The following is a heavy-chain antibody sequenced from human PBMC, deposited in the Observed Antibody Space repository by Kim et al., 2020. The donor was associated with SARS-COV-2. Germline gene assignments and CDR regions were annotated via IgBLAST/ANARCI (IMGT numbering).Heavy chain of an antibody. J-gene: IGHJ4*02. CDR1: GFTFSDYT. V-gene: IGHV3-30-3*01. Sequence: GGSLRLSCAASGFTFSDYTMHWVRQAPGKGLEWVAVISSDGSNKYYADSVKGRFTISKDSSKNSLYLQMNSLRAEDTAVYYCARDNRLDYWGQGTLVTVSS. CDR2: ISSDGSNK. CDR3: ARDNRLDY.